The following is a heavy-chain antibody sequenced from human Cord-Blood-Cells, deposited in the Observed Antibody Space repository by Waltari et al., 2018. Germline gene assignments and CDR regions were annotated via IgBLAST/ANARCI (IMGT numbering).Heavy chain of an antibody. CDR1: GFTFSSYR. CDR3: AKDQAYSNYYFDY. J-gene: IGHJ4*02. CDR2: ISYDGSNK. V-gene: IGHV3-30*18. D-gene: IGHD4-4*01. Sequence: QVQLVESGGGVVQPGRSLSLSCAASGFTFSSYRMQRVRQAPGKGLEWVAVISYDGSNKYYADSVKGRFTISRDNSKNTLYLQMNSLRAEDTAVYYCAKDQAYSNYYFDYWGQGTLVTVSS.